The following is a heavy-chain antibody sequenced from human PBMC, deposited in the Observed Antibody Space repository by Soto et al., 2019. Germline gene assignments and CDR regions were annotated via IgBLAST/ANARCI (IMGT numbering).Heavy chain of an antibody. V-gene: IGHV1-18*01. J-gene: IGHJ4*02. CDR2: INTYNGKT. CDR3: ARDQYAVGGDF. CDR1: GYTFTDYG. Sequence: QVQLVQSGAEVKKPGASVKVSCKASGYTFTDYGVSWVRQAPGQVLEWMGWINTYNGKTNYAPKVQARVTMTTDTSTTTAYMELRSLKSDVTAVYFCARDQYAVGGDFWGQGTLVTVSS. D-gene: IGHD1-26*01.